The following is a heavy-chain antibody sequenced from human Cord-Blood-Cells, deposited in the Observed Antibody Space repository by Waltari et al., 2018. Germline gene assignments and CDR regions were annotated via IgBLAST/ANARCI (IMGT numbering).Heavy chain of an antibody. CDR2: ISYDGSNK. CDR3: AKSGAVAGTAFDI. V-gene: IGHV3-30*18. CDR1: GFTFSRYG. D-gene: IGHD6-19*01. Sequence: QVQLVESGGGVVQPGRSLRLPCAASGFTFSRYGMHWVPQAPGKGLEWVAVISYDGSNKYYADSVKGRFTISRDNSKNTLYLQMNSLRAEDTAVYYCAKSGAVAGTAFDIWGQGTMVTVSS. J-gene: IGHJ3*02.